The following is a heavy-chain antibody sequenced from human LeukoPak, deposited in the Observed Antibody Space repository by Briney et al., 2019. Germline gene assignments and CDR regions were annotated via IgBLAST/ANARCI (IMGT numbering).Heavy chain of an antibody. CDR1: GYTFTTYP. CDR2: ISVGNDNR. J-gene: IGHJ3*02. V-gene: IGHV1-3*01. CDR3: ARGLVWFGELWGAFDI. D-gene: IGHD3-10*01. Sequence: ASVRVSCKASGYTFTTYPMHWVRQAPGQRPEWMGWISVGNDNRKYSQKFQGRITITRDTSASIGYMELSSLAPEDTAVYYCARGLVWFGELWGAFDIWGQGTTVTVSS.